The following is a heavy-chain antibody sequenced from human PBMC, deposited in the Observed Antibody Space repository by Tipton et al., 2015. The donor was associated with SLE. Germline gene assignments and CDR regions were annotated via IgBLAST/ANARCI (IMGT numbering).Heavy chain of an antibody. CDR2: IFHSGNA. CDR1: GGSINNGDYS. Sequence: TLSLTCTVSGGSINNGDYSWSWVRQPPGKGLEWIGYIFHSGNAYYNPSLKSRVTISVDMSRNQFSLRLNSVTAADTGLYYCVRGEMDVFHIWGQGALVTVSS. CDR3: VRGEMDVFHI. D-gene: IGHD2-2*03. V-gene: IGHV4-30-2*01. J-gene: IGHJ4*02.